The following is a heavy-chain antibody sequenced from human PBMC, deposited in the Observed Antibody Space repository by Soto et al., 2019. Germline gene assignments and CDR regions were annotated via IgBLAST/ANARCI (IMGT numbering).Heavy chain of an antibody. CDR3: AKDRQLLLYYFDY. Sequence: PGGSLRLSCAASGFTFSSYGMHWVRQAPGKGLEWVAVISYDGSNKYYADSVKGRFTISRDNSKNTLYLQMNSLRAEDTAVYYCAKDRQLLLYYFDYWGQGTLVTVSS. CDR2: ISYDGSNK. CDR1: GFTFSSYG. D-gene: IGHD2-15*01. V-gene: IGHV3-30*18. J-gene: IGHJ4*02.